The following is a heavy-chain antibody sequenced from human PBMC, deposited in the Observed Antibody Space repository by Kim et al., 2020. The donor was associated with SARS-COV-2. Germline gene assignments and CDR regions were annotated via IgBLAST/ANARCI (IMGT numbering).Heavy chain of an antibody. CDR1: GGSISSSSYY. CDR2: IYYSGST. D-gene: IGHD3-9*01. J-gene: IGHJ4*02. CDR3: ARLVDILTAFDY. V-gene: IGHV4-39*07. Sequence: SETLSLTCTASGGSISSSSYYWGWIRQPPGKGLEWIGSIYYSGSTYYNPSLKSRVTISVDTSKNQFSLKLSSVTAADTAVYYCARLVDILTAFDYWGQGTLVTVSS.